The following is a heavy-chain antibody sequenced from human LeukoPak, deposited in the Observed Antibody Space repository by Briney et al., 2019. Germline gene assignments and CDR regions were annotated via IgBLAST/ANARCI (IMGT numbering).Heavy chain of an antibody. J-gene: IGHJ4*02. Sequence: GASVKVSCKASGYTFTGYYMHWVRQAPGQGLEWMGWINPNSGGTNYAQKFQGRVTMTRDTSISTAYMELSRLRSDDTAVYYCARGAAARITIFGVVIRGYWGQGTLVTVSS. CDR1: GYTFTGYY. V-gene: IGHV1-2*02. D-gene: IGHD3-3*01. CDR3: ARGAAARITIFGVVIRGY. CDR2: INPNSGGT.